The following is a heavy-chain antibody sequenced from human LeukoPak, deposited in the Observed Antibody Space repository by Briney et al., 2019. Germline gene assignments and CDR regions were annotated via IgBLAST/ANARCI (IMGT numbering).Heavy chain of an antibody. J-gene: IGHJ4*02. V-gene: IGHV5-51*01. D-gene: IGHD3-10*01. Sequence: GESLKISCKGSGYSFTSYWIGWVRQMPGKGLEWMGIIYPGDSDTRYSPSFQGQVTISADKSISTAYLQWSSPKASDTAMYYCARYGSGSYYRSTPYRYWGQGTLVTVSS. CDR1: GYSFTSYW. CDR3: ARYGSGSYYRSTPYRY. CDR2: IYPGDSDT.